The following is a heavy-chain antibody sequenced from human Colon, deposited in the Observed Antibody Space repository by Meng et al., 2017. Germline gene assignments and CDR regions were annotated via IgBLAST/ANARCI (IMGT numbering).Heavy chain of an antibody. CDR2: INTDGSYK. CDR1: GFTFSSHW. CDR3: LSWGSRNY. J-gene: IGHJ4*02. V-gene: IGHV3-7*01. Sequence: GESLKISCAASGFTFSSHWMNWVRQAPGKGLEWVANINTDGSYKRTVDSVRGRFTISRDNANNSMYLQVNSLSVEDSAVYYCLSWGSRNYWGQGTLVTVSS. D-gene: IGHD3-16*01.